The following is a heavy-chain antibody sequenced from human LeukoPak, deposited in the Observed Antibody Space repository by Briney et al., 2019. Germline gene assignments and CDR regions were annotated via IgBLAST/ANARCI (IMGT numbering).Heavy chain of an antibody. V-gene: IGHV1-2*02. CDR2: INPNSGGT. D-gene: IGHD6-13*01. CDR1: GYTFTSYY. J-gene: IGHJ5*02. Sequence: ASVKVSCKASGYTFTSYYMHWVRQAPGQGLEWMGWINPNSGGTNYAQKFQGRVTMTRDTSISTAYMELSRLRSDDTAVYYCARQARYSSSWHNWFDPWGQGTLVTVSS. CDR3: ARQARYSSSWHNWFDP.